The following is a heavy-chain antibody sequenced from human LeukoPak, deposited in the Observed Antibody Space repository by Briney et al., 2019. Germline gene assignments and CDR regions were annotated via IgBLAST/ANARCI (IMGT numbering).Heavy chain of an antibody. Sequence: GRSLRLSCAASGFTFSDYGMHWVRQAPGKGLEWVANIKQDGSEKYYVDSVKGRFTISRDNAKNSLYLQMNSLRAEDTAVYYCARDLSGSYSDDAFDIWGQGTMVTVSS. CDR3: ARDLSGSYSDDAFDI. CDR1: GFTFSDYG. D-gene: IGHD1-26*01. V-gene: IGHV3-7*01. CDR2: IKQDGSEK. J-gene: IGHJ3*02.